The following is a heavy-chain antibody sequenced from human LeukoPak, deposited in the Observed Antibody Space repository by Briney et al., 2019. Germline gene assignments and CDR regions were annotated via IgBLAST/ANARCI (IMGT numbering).Heavy chain of an antibody. V-gene: IGHV4-59*12. D-gene: IGHD3-22*01. CDR1: GGSISSYY. J-gene: IGHJ4*02. CDR2: IYYSGST. CDR3: ARDRFSVGYYDSSGYTH. Sequence: PSETLSLTCTVSGGSISSYYWSWIRQPPGKGLEWIGYIYYSGSTYYNPSLKSRVTISVDTSKNQFSLKLSSVTAADTAVYYCARDRFSVGYYDSSGYTHWGQGTLVTVSS.